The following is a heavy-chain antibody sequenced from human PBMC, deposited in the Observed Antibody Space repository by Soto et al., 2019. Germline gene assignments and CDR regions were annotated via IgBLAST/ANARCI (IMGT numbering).Heavy chain of an antibody. Sequence: SSETLSLTCAVYGGSFSGYYWGWFRQPPGKGLEWIGEVKHSGNSNYNPSLKTRLTVSVDTSKNQFSLELSSMTAADTAMYYCARGSHFDFSSGYADSFDVCGQGTMVTVSS. D-gene: IGHD3-3*01. CDR2: VKHSGNS. J-gene: IGHJ3*01. CDR3: ARGSHFDFSSGYADSFDV. V-gene: IGHV4-34*01. CDR1: GGSFSGYY.